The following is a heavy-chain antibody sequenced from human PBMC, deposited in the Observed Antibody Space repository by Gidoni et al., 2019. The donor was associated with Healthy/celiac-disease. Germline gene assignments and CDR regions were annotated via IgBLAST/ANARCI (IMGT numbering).Heavy chain of an antibody. D-gene: IGHD3-3*01. J-gene: IGHJ6*02. CDR3: ASPSRDTIFGVVIIPGDLYYYYGMDV. CDR2: IIPIFGTA. Sequence: QVQLVQSGAEVKKPGSSVKFSFKASGGPFSSYAISWVRPASGQGLEWMGGIIPIFGTANYAQKFQGRVTITADESTSTAYMELSSLRSEDTAVYYCASPSRDTIFGVVIIPGDLYYYYGMDVWGQETTVTVSS. V-gene: IGHV1-69*01. CDR1: GGPFSSYA.